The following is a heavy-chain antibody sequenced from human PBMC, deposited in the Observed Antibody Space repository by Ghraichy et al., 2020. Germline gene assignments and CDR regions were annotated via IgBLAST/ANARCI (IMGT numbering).Heavy chain of an antibody. Sequence: LSLTCAASGFTFSSYSMNWVRQAPGKGLEWVSSISSSSSYIYYADSVKGRFTISRDNAKNSLYLQMNSLRAEDTAVYYCARDGNNWNDGWYYYYGMDVWGQGTTVTVSS. J-gene: IGHJ6*02. V-gene: IGHV3-21*01. CDR2: ISSSSSYI. CDR3: ARDGNNWNDGWYYYYGMDV. CDR1: GFTFSSYS. D-gene: IGHD1-20*01.